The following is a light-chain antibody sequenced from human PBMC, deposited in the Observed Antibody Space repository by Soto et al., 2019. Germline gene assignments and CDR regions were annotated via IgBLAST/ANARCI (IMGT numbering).Light chain of an antibody. J-gene: IGKJ3*01. CDR1: QDISSL. CDR3: QHYDGMFT. Sequence: IQLTQSPSSLSASVGDRVTITCRASQDISSLLAWYQQKPGKAPKLLIYAASSLQSGVPSRFSGSGSGTEFTLTISSLQPDDLATYYCQHYDGMFTFGPGTKVDI. CDR2: AAS. V-gene: IGKV1-9*01.